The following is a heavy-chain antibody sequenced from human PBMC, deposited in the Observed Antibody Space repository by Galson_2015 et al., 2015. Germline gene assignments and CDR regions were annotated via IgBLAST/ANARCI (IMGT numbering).Heavy chain of an antibody. CDR1: GFTSSDHY. J-gene: IGHJ3*02. V-gene: IGHV3-72*01. D-gene: IGHD3-10*01. CDR2: IRNKPNRHTT. CDR3: ARDRGYYGSGNYIGAFDI. Sequence: SLRLSCAASGFTSSDHYMDWVRQAPGKGLEWVGRIRNKPNRHTTEYAASVKGRFTISRDDSENSLYLQMSSLKIEDTAVYYCARDRGYYGSGNYIGAFDIWGQGTMVTVSS.